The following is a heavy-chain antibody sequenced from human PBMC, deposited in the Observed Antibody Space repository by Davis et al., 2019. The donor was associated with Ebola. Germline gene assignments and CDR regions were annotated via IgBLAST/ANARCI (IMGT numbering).Heavy chain of an antibody. CDR1: GFTFNAYG. CDR3: AKAPGEYQLLFSLDY. J-gene: IGHJ4*02. D-gene: IGHD2-2*01. Sequence: PGGSLRLSCAASGFTFNAYGMHWVRQAPGKGLEWVSAISGSGGSTYYADSVKGRFTISRDNSKNTLYLQMNSLRAEDTAVYYCAKAPGEYQLLFSLDYWGQGTLVTVSS. CDR2: ISGSGGST. V-gene: IGHV3-23*01.